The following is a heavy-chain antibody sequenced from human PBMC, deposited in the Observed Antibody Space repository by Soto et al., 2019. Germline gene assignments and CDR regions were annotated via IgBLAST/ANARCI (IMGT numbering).Heavy chain of an antibody. D-gene: IGHD6-19*01. CDR2: ISSSSNYI. Sequence: EVQLVESGGGLVRPGGSLRLSCAASGFSFSIYNMSWVRQAPGKGLEWVSFISSSSNYIYYADSVKGRFTISRDNAKNSLFLQMNNLRAEDTAVYFCARDERSVAVAPFFDYWGQGTQVTVSP. CDR3: ARDERSVAVAPFFDY. J-gene: IGHJ4*02. CDR1: GFSFSIYN. V-gene: IGHV3-21*01.